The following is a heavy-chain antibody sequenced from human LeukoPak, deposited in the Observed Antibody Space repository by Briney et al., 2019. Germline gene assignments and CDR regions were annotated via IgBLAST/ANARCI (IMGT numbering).Heavy chain of an antibody. J-gene: IGHJ3*02. V-gene: IGHV4-59*01. CDR3: ARDFSAAFDI. CDR1: GGSFGNYY. CDR2: IYDSGTT. D-gene: IGHD2/OR15-2a*01. Sequence: SETLSLTCTVSGGSFGNYYWSWIRQPPGKGLEWIGYIYDSGTTNYNPSLKSRVTISVDTSKNQFSLTLNSVTAADTAVYYCARDFSAAFDIWGQGTMVTVSS.